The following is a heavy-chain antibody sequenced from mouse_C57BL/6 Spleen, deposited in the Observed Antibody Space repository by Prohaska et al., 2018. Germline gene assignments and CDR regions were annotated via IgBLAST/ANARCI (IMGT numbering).Heavy chain of an antibody. CDR1: GFTFSDYY. CDR2: INYDGSST. D-gene: IGHD2-5*01. Sequence: EVKLVESEGGLVQPGSSMKLSCTASGFTFSDYYMAWVRQVPEKGLEWVANINYDGSSTYYLDSLKSRFIISRDNAKNILYLQMSSLKSEDTATYYCARHYSNYVYAMDYWGQGTSVTVSS. J-gene: IGHJ4*01. CDR3: ARHYSNYVYAMDY. V-gene: IGHV5-16*01.